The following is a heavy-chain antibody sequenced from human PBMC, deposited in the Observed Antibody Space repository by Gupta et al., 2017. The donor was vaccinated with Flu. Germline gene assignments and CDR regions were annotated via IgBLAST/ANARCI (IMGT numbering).Heavy chain of an antibody. CDR2: IIPIFGTA. V-gene: IGHV1-69*06. J-gene: IGHJ4*02. CDR3: ARPASPDIVVVPAAFDY. CDR1: GGTFSSYA. D-gene: IGHD2-2*01. Sequence: QVQLVQSGAEVKKPGSSVKVSCKASGGTFSSYAISWVRQAPGQGLEWMGGIIPIFGTANYAQKFQGRVTITADKSTSTAYMELSSLRSEDTAVYYCARPASPDIVVVPAAFDYWGQGTLVTVSS.